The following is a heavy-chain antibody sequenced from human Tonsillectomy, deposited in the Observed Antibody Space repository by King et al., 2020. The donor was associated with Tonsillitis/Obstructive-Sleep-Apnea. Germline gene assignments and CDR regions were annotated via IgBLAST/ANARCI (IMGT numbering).Heavy chain of an antibody. CDR2: IYYSGST. J-gene: IGHJ6*02. CDR1: GXXIXSXGYY. D-gene: IGHD2-15*01. V-gene: IGHV4-31*03. CDR3: AXADXVXLXXXSNXXYGXXX. Sequence: VQLQESGPGLVKPSXTLSLTCTVSGXXIXSXGYYWSWIRQHPGKGLEWIGYIYYSGSTYYNPSLKSRVTISVATSKNQFSLKLSSVTAEDTAVYYCAXADXVXLXXXSNXXYGXXXWGXXXTVTVS.